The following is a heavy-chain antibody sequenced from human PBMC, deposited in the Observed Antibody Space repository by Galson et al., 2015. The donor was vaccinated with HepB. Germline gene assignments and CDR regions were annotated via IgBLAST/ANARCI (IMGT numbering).Heavy chain of an antibody. CDR2: IKGETDGGTT. CDR3: STWGNRN. Sequence: SLRLSCAASGITFSDAWMTWVRQAPGKGLEWVGRIKGETDGGTTDYAAPVKGRFTISRDDSKNTLYLQMNSLKTEDTAVYYCSTWGNRNWGQGTLVTVSS. J-gene: IGHJ4*02. D-gene: IGHD2/OR15-2a*01. CDR1: GITFSDAW. V-gene: IGHV3-15*01.